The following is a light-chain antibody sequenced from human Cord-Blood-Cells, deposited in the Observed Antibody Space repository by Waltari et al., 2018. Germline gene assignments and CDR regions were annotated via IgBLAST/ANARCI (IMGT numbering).Light chain of an antibody. CDR1: SSDVGGYNY. CDR2: DVS. J-gene: IGLJ3*02. V-gene: IGLV2-14*01. Sequence: QSALPQPASVSGSPGQSITISCTGTSSDVGGYNYVSWYQQHPGKAPKLMIYDVSNRPSGVSKSFSGSKSDNTASLTSSGLQAEDEADYYCSSYTSSSTWVFGGGTKLTVL. CDR3: SSYTSSSTWV.